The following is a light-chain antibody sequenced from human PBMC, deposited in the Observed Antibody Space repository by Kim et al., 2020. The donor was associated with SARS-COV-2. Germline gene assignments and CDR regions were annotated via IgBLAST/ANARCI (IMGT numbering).Light chain of an antibody. CDR3: QQSYSTPYT. Sequence: DIQMTQSPSSLSASVGDRVTITCRASQIISNYFNWYQQKPGKAPKLLIYAASSLQSGVPSRFSGSGSATDSTLTINSLQPDDFGTYYCQQSYSTPYTFGQGTKLEIK. J-gene: IGKJ2*01. V-gene: IGKV1-39*01. CDR1: QIISNY. CDR2: AAS.